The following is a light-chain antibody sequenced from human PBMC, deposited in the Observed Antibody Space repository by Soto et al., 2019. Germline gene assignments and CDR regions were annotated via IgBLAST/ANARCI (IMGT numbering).Light chain of an antibody. Sequence: EIVMTQSPATLSVSPGERVILSCRARQSVSDNLAWYQQKPRQAPRLLIYGASTRDTTIPARFSGSGSGTEFTLTIRSLQSEDFPVYYCQQSNTWPYTFGQGTTLDIK. V-gene: IGKV3-15*01. CDR3: QQSNTWPYT. J-gene: IGKJ2*01. CDR2: GAS. CDR1: QSVSDN.